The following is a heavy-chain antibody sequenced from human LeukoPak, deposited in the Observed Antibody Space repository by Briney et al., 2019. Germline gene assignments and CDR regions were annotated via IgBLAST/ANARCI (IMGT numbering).Heavy chain of an antibody. J-gene: IGHJ4*02. V-gene: IGHV3-23*01. CDR1: GFTFSSYA. CDR2: ISGSGGST. D-gene: IGHD2-2*01. Sequence: GRSLRLSCAASGFTFSSYAMSWVRQAPGKGLEWVSAISGSGGSTYYADSVKGRFTISRDNSKNTLYLQMNSLRAEDTAVYYCAKDGCSSTSCIDYWGQGTLVTVSS. CDR3: AKDGCSSTSCIDY.